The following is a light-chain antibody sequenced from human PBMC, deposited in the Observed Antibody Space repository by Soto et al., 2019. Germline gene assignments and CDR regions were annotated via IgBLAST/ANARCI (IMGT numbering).Light chain of an antibody. V-gene: IGLV2-18*02. CDR2: EVS. J-gene: IGLJ1*01. CDR1: SSDVGSYNR. Sequence: SALPQPPSVSGSPGQSVAISCTGTSSDVGSYNRVSWYQQPPGAAPKLMIYEVSNRPSGVPDRFSGSKSGNTASLTISGLQAEDEADYYCNSYTGSSTYVFGTGTKVTVL. CDR3: NSYTGSSTYV.